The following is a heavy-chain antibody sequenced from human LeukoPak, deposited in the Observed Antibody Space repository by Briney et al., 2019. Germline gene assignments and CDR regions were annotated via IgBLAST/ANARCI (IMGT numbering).Heavy chain of an antibody. Sequence: GGSLRLSCAASGFTFSSYWKSWVRQAPGKGLEWVANIKQDGSEKYYVDSVKGRFTISRDNAKNSLYLQMNSLRAEDTAVYYCARGLGSSGWYDSWGQGTLVTVSS. CDR1: GFTFSSYW. CDR2: IKQDGSEK. V-gene: IGHV3-7*01. CDR3: ARGLGSSGWYDS. J-gene: IGHJ5*01. D-gene: IGHD6-19*01.